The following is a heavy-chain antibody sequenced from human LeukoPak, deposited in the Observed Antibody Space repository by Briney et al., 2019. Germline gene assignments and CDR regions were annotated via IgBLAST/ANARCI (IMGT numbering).Heavy chain of an antibody. V-gene: IGHV4-28*01. CDR1: GYSISSSNW. D-gene: IGHD6-19*01. J-gene: IGHJ3*02. CDR3: ASTKAVAGALGAFDI. CDR2: IYYSGST. Sequence: ASETLSLTCAVSGYSISSSNWWGWIRQPPGKGLEWIGYIYYSGSTYYNPSLKSRVTMSVDTSKNQFSLKLSSVTAVDTAVYFCASTKAVAGALGAFDIWGQGTLVTVSS.